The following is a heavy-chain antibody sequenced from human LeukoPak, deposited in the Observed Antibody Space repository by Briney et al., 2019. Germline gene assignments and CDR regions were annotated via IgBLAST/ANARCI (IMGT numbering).Heavy chain of an antibody. D-gene: IGHD2-15*01. J-gene: IGHJ4*02. CDR3: ARDMGSAGGFDY. V-gene: IGHV4-59*01. CDR2: IYYSGIT. CDR1: GDSITSSY. Sequence: SETLSLTCTISGDSITSSYWSWIRQPPGKGLEGIGYIYYSGITNYTPSLKSRATISVDTSKTRFSLKLTSVTAADTAVYYCARDMGSAGGFDYWGQGTLVTVSS.